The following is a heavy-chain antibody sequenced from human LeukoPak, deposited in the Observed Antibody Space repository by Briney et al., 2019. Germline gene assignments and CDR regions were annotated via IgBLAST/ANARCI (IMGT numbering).Heavy chain of an antibody. CDR1: GYSISSGYY. CDR2: IYHSGST. J-gene: IGHJ4*02. V-gene: IGHV4-38-2*02. CDR3: ARTLTDVLMAIVD. D-gene: IGHD2-8*01. Sequence: SETLSLTCTVSGYSISSGYYWGWIRQPPGKGLGWIGSIYHSGSTYYNLSLKSRVTISVDTSKNQFSLKLSSVTAADTAVYYCARTLTDVLMAIVDWGQGTLVTVSS.